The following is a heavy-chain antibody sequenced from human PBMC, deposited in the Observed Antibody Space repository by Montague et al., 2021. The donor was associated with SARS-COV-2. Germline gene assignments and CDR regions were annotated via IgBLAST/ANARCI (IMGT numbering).Heavy chain of an antibody. V-gene: IGHV4-39*01. D-gene: IGHD3/OR15-3a*01. CDR2: TYYSGST. CDR1: GGSISSSSYY. J-gene: IGHJ5*02. CDR3: ARGLVGWFDP. Sequence: SETLSLTCTVSGGSISSSSYYWGWIRQPPGKGLEWIGSTYYSGSTYYNPSLKSRVTISVDTSKNQFSLKLSSVTAADTAVYYCARGLVGWFDPWGQRTLVTVSS.